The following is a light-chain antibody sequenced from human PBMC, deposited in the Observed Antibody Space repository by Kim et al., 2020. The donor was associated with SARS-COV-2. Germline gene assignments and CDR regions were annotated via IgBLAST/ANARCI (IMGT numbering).Light chain of an antibody. V-gene: IGKV3-15*01. CDR2: GAS. CDR3: QQYENWPPVT. CDR1: QGVSNN. J-gene: IGKJ4*01. Sequence: APGERVTLSCRASQGVSNNLAWYQQKPGQAPRLLIYGASTRATGTPARFSGSGSGTEFTLDISSLQSEDLAVYYCQQYENWPPVTFGGGTKVEIK.